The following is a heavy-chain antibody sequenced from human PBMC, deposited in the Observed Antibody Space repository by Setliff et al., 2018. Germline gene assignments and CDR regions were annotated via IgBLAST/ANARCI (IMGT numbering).Heavy chain of an antibody. J-gene: IGHJ6*02. CDR2: INHSGST. V-gene: IGHV4-34*01. CDR1: GGSFSGYH. D-gene: IGHD3-3*01. CDR3: AREGRVLQFLEWLGNYYYYGMDV. Sequence: PSETLSLTCAVYGGSFSGYHWSWIRQPPGKGLEWIGEINHSGSTNYNPSLKSRVTISVDTSKDQFSLKLSSVTAEDTAVYYCAREGRVLQFLEWLGNYYYYGMDVWGQGTTVTVSS.